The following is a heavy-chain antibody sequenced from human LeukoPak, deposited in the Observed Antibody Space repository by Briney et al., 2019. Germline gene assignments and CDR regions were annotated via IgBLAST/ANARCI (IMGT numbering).Heavy chain of an antibody. D-gene: IGHD4-17*01. Sequence: PGGSLRLSCVGSGFIFSNYALIWVRQAPGKGLEWVSAISSAGAYYADSVRGRFIMSRDNSKNTLYLQMNSLRDEDTAIYYCARDPNGDYVGAFVFWGQGTMVTISS. CDR3: ARDPNGDYVGAFVF. J-gene: IGHJ3*01. CDR1: GFIFSNYA. CDR2: ISSAGA. V-gene: IGHV3-23*01.